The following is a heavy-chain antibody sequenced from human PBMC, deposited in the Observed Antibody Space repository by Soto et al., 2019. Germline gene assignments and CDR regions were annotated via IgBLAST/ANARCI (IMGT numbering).Heavy chain of an antibody. V-gene: IGHV4-34*01. Sequence: KHSETLSLTCAVYGGSFSGYYWSWIRQPPGKGLEWIGEINHSGSTNYNPSLKSRVTISVDTSKNQFSLKLSSVTAADTAVYYCARGDGRPEIVVVPAAPSYFDYWGQGTLVTVSS. CDR2: INHSGST. CDR3: ARGDGRPEIVVVPAAPSYFDY. J-gene: IGHJ4*02. CDR1: GGSFSGYY. D-gene: IGHD2-2*01.